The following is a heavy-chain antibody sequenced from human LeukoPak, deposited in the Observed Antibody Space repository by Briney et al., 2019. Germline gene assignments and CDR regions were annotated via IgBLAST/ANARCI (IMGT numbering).Heavy chain of an antibody. CDR3: AKDISAGDGYNAVDY. V-gene: IGHV3-9*01. Sequence: PGGSLRLSCAASGFTFDDYAMHWVRQAPGKGLEWVSGISWNSGSIGYADSVKGRFTISRDNAKNSLYLQMNSLRAEDTALYYCAKDISAGDGYNAVDYWGQGTLVTVSS. D-gene: IGHD5-24*01. J-gene: IGHJ4*02. CDR1: GFTFDDYA. CDR2: ISWNSGSI.